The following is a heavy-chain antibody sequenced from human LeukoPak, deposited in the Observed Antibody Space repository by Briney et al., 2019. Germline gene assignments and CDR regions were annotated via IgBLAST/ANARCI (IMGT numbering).Heavy chain of an antibody. Sequence: GGSLRLSCAASGFTFSNAWMSWVRQAPGEGLECVGCIKRKTYGGTTDYAAPVKGRFTISRDDSKNTLYLQMNSLKTEDTAVYYCTTCQSSTSCYERDFDIWGQGTMVTVSS. CDR2: IKRKTYGGTT. D-gene: IGHD2-2*01. CDR3: TTCQSSTSCYERDFDI. V-gene: IGHV3-15*01. J-gene: IGHJ3*02. CDR1: GFTFSNAW.